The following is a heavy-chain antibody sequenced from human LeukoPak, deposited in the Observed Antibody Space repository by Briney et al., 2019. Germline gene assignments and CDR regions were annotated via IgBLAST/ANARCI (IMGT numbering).Heavy chain of an antibody. CDR1: GYTFTGYY. CDR3: ATDYDFWSGSPRGGMDV. V-gene: IGHV1-2*02. Sequence: GASVKVSCKASGYTFTGYYMHWVRQAPGQGLEWMGWINPNSGGTNYAQKFQGRVTMTRDTSTSTAYMELSRLRSDDTAVYYCATDYDFWSGSPRGGMDVWGQGTTVTVSS. J-gene: IGHJ6*02. CDR2: INPNSGGT. D-gene: IGHD3-3*01.